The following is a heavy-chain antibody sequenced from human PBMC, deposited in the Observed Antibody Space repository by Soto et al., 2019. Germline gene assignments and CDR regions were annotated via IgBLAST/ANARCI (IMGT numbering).Heavy chain of an antibody. CDR2: ISYSGSS. V-gene: IGHV4-39*07. Sequence: SQTQSLTCTVSGDSISSKSYYSGWIRQPPGRGLEWVGRISYSGSSYYNPSLKSRVTISVDRSKNQFSLKMSSVTAADTAVYYCARVPGDFWSGYYSWFDPWGQGTLVTVSS. D-gene: IGHD3-3*01. J-gene: IGHJ5*02. CDR1: GDSISSKSYY. CDR3: ARVPGDFWSGYYSWFDP.